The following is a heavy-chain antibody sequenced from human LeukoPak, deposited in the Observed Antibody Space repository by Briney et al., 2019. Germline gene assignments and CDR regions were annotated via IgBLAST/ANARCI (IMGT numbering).Heavy chain of an antibody. J-gene: IGHJ4*02. Sequence: ASVKVSCKASGGTFTSYYMHWVRQAPGQGLEWMGIINPSGGSTSYAQKFQGRVTMTRDTSTSTVYMELSSLRSEDTAVYYCARDSLDYYDSSGYYEKGNYFDYWGQGTLVTVSS. CDR3: ARDSLDYYDSSGYYEKGNYFDY. V-gene: IGHV1-46*01. CDR2: INPSGGST. D-gene: IGHD3-22*01. CDR1: GGTFTSYY.